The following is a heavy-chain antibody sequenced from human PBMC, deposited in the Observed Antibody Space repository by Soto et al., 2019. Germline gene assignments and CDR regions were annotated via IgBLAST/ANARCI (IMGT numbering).Heavy chain of an antibody. V-gene: IGHV3-33*01. CDR3: ARASQAYGMDV. CDR2: IWYDGSNK. Sequence: GGSLRLSCAASGFSFSSYGMHWVRQAPGKGLEWVAVIWYDGSNKYYAESVKGRFTISRDNSKNTLYLQMNSLRAEDTAVYYCARASQAYGMDVWGQGTTVTVS. CDR1: GFSFSSYG. J-gene: IGHJ6*02.